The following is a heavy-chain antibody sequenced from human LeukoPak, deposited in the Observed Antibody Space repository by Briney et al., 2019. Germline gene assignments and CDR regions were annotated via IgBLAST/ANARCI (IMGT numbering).Heavy chain of an antibody. CDR3: AKDWSPYYYDSSGYAGPLDL. CDR2: ILYDGSNK. CDR1: GFSFSSYG. D-gene: IGHD3-22*01. J-gene: IGHJ4*02. V-gene: IGHV3-30*18. Sequence: AQSLRLSCAVSGFSFSSYGMHWVRHAQDRGLGWEAVILYDGSNKNYGDSVKGRFTISRDNSKNTLYLQMNSLRAEDTAVYYCAKDWSPYYYDSSGYAGPLDLWGQGTLLPVS.